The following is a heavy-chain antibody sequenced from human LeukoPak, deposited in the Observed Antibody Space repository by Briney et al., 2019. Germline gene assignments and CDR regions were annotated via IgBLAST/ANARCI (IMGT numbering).Heavy chain of an antibody. V-gene: IGHV1-69*13. Sequence: ASVTVSCKASGGTFSSYVINLVRQAPGQGLEWRGGIIPIFSTADYAQKLQGRVTITADESTSTAYMELSSLRSEDTALYYCARRATMVRGVHYYYYYMDVWGKGTTVTVSS. CDR2: IIPIFSTA. CDR1: GGTFSSYV. CDR3: ARRATMVRGVHYYYYYMDV. D-gene: IGHD3-10*01. J-gene: IGHJ6*03.